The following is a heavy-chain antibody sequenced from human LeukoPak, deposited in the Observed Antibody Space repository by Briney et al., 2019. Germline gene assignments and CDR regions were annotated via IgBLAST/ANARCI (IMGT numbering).Heavy chain of an antibody. D-gene: IGHD3-22*01. Sequence: SETLSLTCSVSDDSITMYYWTWIRQPPGKGLEWIGYVDHTGSTNFNPSLNGRVSISSDTTKNLFSLRLTSETAADTAVYFCARGIVGSRGFYFRFYFDYWGQGTLVTVSS. CDR3: ARGIVGSRGFYFRFYFDY. J-gene: IGHJ4*02. V-gene: IGHV4-59*01. CDR1: DDSITMYY. CDR2: VDHTGST.